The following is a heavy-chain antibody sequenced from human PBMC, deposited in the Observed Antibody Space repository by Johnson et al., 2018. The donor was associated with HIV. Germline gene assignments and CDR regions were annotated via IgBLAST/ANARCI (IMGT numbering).Heavy chain of an antibody. CDR1: GVTFSSYG. J-gene: IGHJ3*02. CDR3: AKESGGSGSYYIGDMGDAFDI. V-gene: IGHV3-30*02. CDR2: IRYDGNNK. D-gene: IGHD3-10*01. Sequence: AAGGVTFSSYGMHWVRQAPGKGLEGVAFIRYDGNNKYYADSVKGRFTISRDNSKNTLFLQMNSLRAEYTAVYYCAKESGGSGSYYIGDMGDAFDIWGQGTLVTVSS.